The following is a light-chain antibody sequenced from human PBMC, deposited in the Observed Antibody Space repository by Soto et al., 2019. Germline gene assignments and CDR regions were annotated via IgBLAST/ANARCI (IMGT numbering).Light chain of an antibody. J-gene: IGKJ1*01. CDR3: LQDYKYPRT. CDR2: GAS. Sequence: AIPMTQSPSSLSASVGDRVTITFRASQGIRDELGWYQQKPGKAPKLLIYGASSLQSGVPSRFSGSGSGTDFTLTISSLQPEDFATYYCLQDYKYPRTFGQGTKVEIK. CDR1: QGIRDE. V-gene: IGKV1-6*02.